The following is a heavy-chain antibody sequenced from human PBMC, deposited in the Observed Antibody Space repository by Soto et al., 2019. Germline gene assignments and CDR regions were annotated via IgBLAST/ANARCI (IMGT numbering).Heavy chain of an antibody. J-gene: IGHJ6*02. CDR2: IYPGDSDT. CDR1: GYSFTSYW. V-gene: IGHV5-51*01. D-gene: IGHD3-10*01. CDR3: ARQRATMVRGSENYYYYGMDV. Sequence: PGESLKISCKGSGYSFTSYWIGWVRQMPGKGLEWMGIIYPGDSDTRYSPPFQGQVTISADKSISTAYLQWSSLKASDTAMYYCARQRATMVRGSENYYYYGMDVWGQGTTVTVSS.